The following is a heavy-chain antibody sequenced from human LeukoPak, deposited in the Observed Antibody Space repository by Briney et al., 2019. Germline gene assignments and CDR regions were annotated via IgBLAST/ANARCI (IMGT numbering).Heavy chain of an antibody. D-gene: IGHD3-10*01. V-gene: IGHV1-69*06. CDR3: ARERKGSGSYRYGMDV. Sequence: SVKVSCKASGGTFSSYAISWVRQAPGQGLEWMGGIIPIFGTANYAQKFQGRVTITADKSTSTAYMELSSLRSEDTAVYYCARERKGSGSYRYGMDVWGKGTTVTVSS. J-gene: IGHJ6*04. CDR2: IIPIFGTA. CDR1: GGTFSSYA.